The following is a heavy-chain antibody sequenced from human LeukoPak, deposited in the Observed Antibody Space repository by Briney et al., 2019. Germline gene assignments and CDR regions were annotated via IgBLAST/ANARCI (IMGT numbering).Heavy chain of an antibody. CDR1: GFTFSSYS. V-gene: IGHV3-21*01. J-gene: IGHJ3*02. Sequence: GGSLRLSCAASGFTFSSYSMNWVRQAPGKGLEWVSSISSSSYIYYADSVKGRFTISRDNAKNSLYLQMNSLRAEDTAVYYCARARIRGSDAFDIWGQGTMVTVSS. CDR3: ARARIRGSDAFDI. D-gene: IGHD3-10*01. CDR2: ISSSSYI.